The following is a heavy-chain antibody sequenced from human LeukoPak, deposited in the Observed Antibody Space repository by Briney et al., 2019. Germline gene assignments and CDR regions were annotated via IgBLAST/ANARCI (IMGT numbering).Heavy chain of an antibody. CDR2: ISWNSGTI. V-gene: IGHV3-9*01. CDR3: AVDLYSSVWYGAFDM. CDR1: GFTFYAYA. Sequence: GGSLRLSCAASGFTFYAYAMHWVRQAPGKGLEWVSGISWNSGTIGYADSVKGRFTISRDNAKNSLYLQMNSLRAEDTALYFCAVDLYSSVWYGAFDMWGQGTMVTVST. D-gene: IGHD6-19*01. J-gene: IGHJ3*02.